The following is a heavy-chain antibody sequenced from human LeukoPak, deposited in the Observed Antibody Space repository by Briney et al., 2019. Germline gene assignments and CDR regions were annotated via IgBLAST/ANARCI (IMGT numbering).Heavy chain of an antibody. D-gene: IGHD3-10*01. Sequence: PSETLSLTCTVSGGSISSSSYYWGWIRQPPGKGLEWIGSIYYSGSTYYNPSLKSRVTISVDTSKNQFSLKLSSVTAADTAVYYCARLSMVRGVNDAFDIWGQGTMVTVSS. CDR1: GGSISSSSYY. J-gene: IGHJ3*02. CDR2: IYYSGST. CDR3: ARLSMVRGVNDAFDI. V-gene: IGHV4-39*07.